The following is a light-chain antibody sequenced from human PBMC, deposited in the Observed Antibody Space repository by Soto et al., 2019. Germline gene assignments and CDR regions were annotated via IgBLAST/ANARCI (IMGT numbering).Light chain of an antibody. CDR2: AAS. Sequence: DIQMTQSPSSLSASVGDRVTIACRASQNIGNYLNWYQQKLGKAPKFLIDAASNLQGGVTSRFSVSGSGTNFTLTISSLRPEDFATYHCQQSYSTLPYSFGQGTKLE. CDR1: QNIGNY. J-gene: IGKJ2*01. CDR3: QQSYSTLPYS. V-gene: IGKV1-39*01.